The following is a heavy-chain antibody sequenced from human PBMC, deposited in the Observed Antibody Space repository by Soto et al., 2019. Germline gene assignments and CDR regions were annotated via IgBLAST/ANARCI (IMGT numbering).Heavy chain of an antibody. D-gene: IGHD6-13*01. CDR2: ISGSGGST. Sequence: PGGSLRLSCAASGFTFSSYAMSWVRQAPGKGLEWVSAISGSGGSTYYADSVKGRFTISRDNSKNTLYLQMNSLRAEDTAVYYCAKVIGRVLAAGSPYYYYGIDGRAQRTTDTGSS. J-gene: IGHJ6*02. V-gene: IGHV3-23*01. CDR3: AKVIGRVLAAGSPYYYYGIDG. CDR1: GFTFSSYA.